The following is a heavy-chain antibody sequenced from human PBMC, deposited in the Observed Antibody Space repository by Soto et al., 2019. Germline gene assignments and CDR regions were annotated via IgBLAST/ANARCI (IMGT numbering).Heavy chain of an antibody. J-gene: IGHJ4*02. D-gene: IGHD6-13*01. V-gene: IGHV4-4*02. CDR3: ARYIAASGTYYFDY. CDR2: IYHSGSA. CDR1: GGPISSSYW. Sequence: LRRTLSLTCAVSGGPISSSYWWSWVRQPPGKGLEWIGEIYHSGSANYNPSLKSRVTISVDNSKNQFSLKLSSVTAADTAVYYCARYIAASGTYYFDYWGQGTLVTVSS.